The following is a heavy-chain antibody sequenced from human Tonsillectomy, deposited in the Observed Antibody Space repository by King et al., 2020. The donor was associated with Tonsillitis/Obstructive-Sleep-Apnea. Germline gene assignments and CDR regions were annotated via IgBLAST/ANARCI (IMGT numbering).Heavy chain of an antibody. J-gene: IGHJ4*02. CDR1: GFTFDDYA. CDR3: ANAITHGACSSIRCSHRRFDY. D-gene: IGHD2-2*01. V-gene: IGHV3-9*01. CDR2: ISWNSGSI. Sequence: VQLVESGGGLVQPGRSLRLSCAASGFTFDDYAMPWVRQAPGKGLEWVSGISWNSGSIGYADSVKGRFIISRDNAKNSLYLQMNSLRAEDTALYYCANAITHGACSSIRCSHRRFDYWGQGILVTVSS.